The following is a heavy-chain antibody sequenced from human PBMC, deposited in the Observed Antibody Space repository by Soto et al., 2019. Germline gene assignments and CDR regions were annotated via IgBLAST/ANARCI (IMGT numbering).Heavy chain of an antibody. D-gene: IGHD4-17*01. CDR2: IYYSGRS. J-gene: IGHJ4*02. CDR3: ARRRTTVVTQAYFDH. CDR1: GGSITSSSYY. Sequence: SETLSLTCTVSGGSITSSSYYWGWIRQPPGKGLEWIGGIYYSGRSYYNPSLKSRVTMSVDTSKNQFSLTLNSVTAADAAVYYCARRRTTVVTQAYFDHWGQGTLVTVSS. V-gene: IGHV4-39*01.